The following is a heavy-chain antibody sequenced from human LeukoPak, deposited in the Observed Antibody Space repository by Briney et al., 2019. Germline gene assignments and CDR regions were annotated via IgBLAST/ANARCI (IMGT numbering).Heavy chain of an antibody. V-gene: IGHV3-23*01. CDR3: AKDRSDYGDYDYYMDV. CDR1: GFTFSSYA. D-gene: IGHD4-17*01. Sequence: GGSLRLSCAASGFTFSSYAMSWVRQAPGKGLEWVSAISGSGGSTYYADSVKGRFTISGDNSKNTLYLQMNSLRAEDTAVYYCAKDRSDYGDYDYYMDVWGKGTTVTVSS. J-gene: IGHJ6*03. CDR2: ISGSGGST.